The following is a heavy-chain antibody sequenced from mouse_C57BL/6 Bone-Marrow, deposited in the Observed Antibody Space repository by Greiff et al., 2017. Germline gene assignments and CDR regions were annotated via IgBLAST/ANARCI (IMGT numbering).Heavy chain of an antibody. Sequence: VQLQQSGPELVKPGASVKISCKASGYAFRSSWMNWVKQRPGKGLEWIGRIYPGDGDTNYNGKFKGKATLTADKSSSTAYMQLSSLTSEDSAVYFCARRGSYAMDYWGQGTSVTVSS. CDR1: GYAFRSSW. CDR3: ARRGSYAMDY. V-gene: IGHV1-82*01. J-gene: IGHJ4*01. CDR2: IYPGDGDT.